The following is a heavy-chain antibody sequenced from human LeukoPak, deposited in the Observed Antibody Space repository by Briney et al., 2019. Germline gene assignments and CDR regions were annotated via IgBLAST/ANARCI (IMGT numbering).Heavy chain of an antibody. Sequence: PSETLSLTCTVSGGPISSYYWSWIRQPPGKGLEWIGYIYYSGSTNYNPSLKSRVTISVDTSKNQFSLKLSSVTAADTAVYYCARTPNRRSSFFDYWGQGTLVTVSS. CDR1: GGPISSYY. D-gene: IGHD6-19*01. CDR3: ARTPNRRSSFFDY. V-gene: IGHV4-59*08. J-gene: IGHJ4*02. CDR2: IYYSGST.